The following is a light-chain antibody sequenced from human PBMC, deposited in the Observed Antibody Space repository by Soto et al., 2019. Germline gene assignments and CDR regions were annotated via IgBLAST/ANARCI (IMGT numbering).Light chain of an antibody. CDR2: GAS. CDR1: QSISSN. Sequence: ERVMTQSPATLSVSPGERATLSCRASQSISSNLAWYQQNPGQAPRLLIYGASTRATGIPARFSGSGSGTEFTLTISSLQSEDFAVYYCQQYNNWPFTFGPGTKVDIK. V-gene: IGKV3-15*01. J-gene: IGKJ3*01. CDR3: QQYNNWPFT.